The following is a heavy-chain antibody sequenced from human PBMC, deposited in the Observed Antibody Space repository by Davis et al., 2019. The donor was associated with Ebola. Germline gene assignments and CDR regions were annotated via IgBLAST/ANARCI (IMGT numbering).Heavy chain of an antibody. CDR3: ARGWQRGWFDP. CDR1: GDSVSSGG. V-gene: IGHV6-1*01. J-gene: IGHJ5*02. CDR2: TYYNSKWYN. Sequence: HSQTLSLTCAISGDSVSSGGWNWIRQSPSRGLEWLGRTYYNSKWYNDYAESVTSRISINADTSKNQFSLQLNSVTPEDTAVYYCARGWQRGWFDPWGQGTLVTVSS. D-gene: IGHD5-12*01.